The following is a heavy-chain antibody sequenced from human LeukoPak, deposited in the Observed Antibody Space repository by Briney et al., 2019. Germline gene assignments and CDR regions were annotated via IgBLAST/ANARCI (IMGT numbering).Heavy chain of an antibody. CDR2: IKQDGSEQ. V-gene: IGHV3-7*03. CDR3: ARRVYSSSWYGGLDY. D-gene: IGHD6-13*01. Sequence: GGSLRLSCAASGFTFSNYWMSWFRQAPGKGLEGVANIKQDGSEQYYVDSLRGRFTITRDNAKNSLDLQMNSLRAEDTAVYYCARRVYSSSWYGGLDYWGQGTLVTVSS. CDR1: GFTFSNYW. J-gene: IGHJ4*02.